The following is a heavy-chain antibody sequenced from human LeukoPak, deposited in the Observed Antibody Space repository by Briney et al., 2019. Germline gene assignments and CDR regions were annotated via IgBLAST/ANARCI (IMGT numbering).Heavy chain of an antibody. CDR2: IRYDGSNK. J-gene: IGHJ4*02. V-gene: IGHV3-30*02. D-gene: IGHD5-24*01. CDR3: AKDLEAETHFDY. Sequence: GGSLRLSCAASGFTFSSYGMHWVRQAPGKGLEWVAFIRYDGSNKYYADSVKGRFTISRDNSKNTLYLQMNSLRAEDTAVYYCAKDLEAETHFDYWGQGTLVTVSS. CDR1: GFTFSSYG.